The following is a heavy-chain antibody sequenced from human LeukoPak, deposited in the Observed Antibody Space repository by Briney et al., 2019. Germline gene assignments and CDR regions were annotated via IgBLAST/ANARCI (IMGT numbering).Heavy chain of an antibody. CDR3: AKALGDYYFDY. J-gene: IGHJ4*02. CDR2: ISAGGGSP. Sequence: GGSLRLSCAASGFSFSLYSMNWVRQAPGKGLERVSSISAGGGSPYYADSVKGRFTISRDNSKNTLYLQMNSLRVEDTAVYYCAKALGDYYFDYWGQGTLVTVSS. CDR1: GFSFSLYS. V-gene: IGHV3-23*01.